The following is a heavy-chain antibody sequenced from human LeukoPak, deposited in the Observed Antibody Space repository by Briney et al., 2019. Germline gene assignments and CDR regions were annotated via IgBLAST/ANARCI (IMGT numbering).Heavy chain of an antibody. D-gene: IGHD3-3*01. V-gene: IGHV4-34*01. Sequence: SETLSLTCAVYGGSFSGYYWSWIRQPPGKGLEWIGEINHSGSTNYNPSLKSRVTISVDTSKNQFSLKLSSVTAADTAVYYCARASDFWSGYFDYWGQGTLVTVSS. CDR1: GGSFSGYY. J-gene: IGHJ4*02. CDR3: ARASDFWSGYFDY. CDR2: INHSGST.